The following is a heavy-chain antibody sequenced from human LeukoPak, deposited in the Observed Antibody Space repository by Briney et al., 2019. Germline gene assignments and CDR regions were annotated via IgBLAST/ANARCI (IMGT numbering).Heavy chain of an antibody. J-gene: IGHJ6*02. D-gene: IGHD6-19*01. CDR1: GGTFSSYA. CDR2: IIPILGIA. CDR3: AREVGSSGWYEMNYYYGMDV. Sequence: GASVKVSCKASGGTFSSYAISWVRQAPGQGLEWMGRIIPILGIANYAQKFQGRVTITADKSTSTAYMELSSLRSEDTAVYYCAREVGSSGWYEMNYYYGMDVWGQGTTVTVSS. V-gene: IGHV1-69*04.